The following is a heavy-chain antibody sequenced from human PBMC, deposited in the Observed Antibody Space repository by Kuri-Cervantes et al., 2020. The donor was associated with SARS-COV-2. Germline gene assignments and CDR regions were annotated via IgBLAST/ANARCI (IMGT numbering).Heavy chain of an antibody. D-gene: IGHD2-15*01. Sequence: GGSLRLSCAASGFTFDDYAMHWVRQAPGKGLEWVSGINWNGGSTGYADSGKGRFTISRDNAKNSLYLQMNSLRAEDTALYYCARGVVAATPGFFQHWGQGTLVTVSS. CDR2: INWNGGST. J-gene: IGHJ1*01. V-gene: IGHV3-20*04. CDR1: GFTFDDYA. CDR3: ARGVVAATPGFFQH.